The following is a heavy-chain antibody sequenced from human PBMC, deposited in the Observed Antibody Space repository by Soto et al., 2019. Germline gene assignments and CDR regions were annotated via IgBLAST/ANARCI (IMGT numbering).Heavy chain of an antibody. Sequence: PSETQSLTYTVSGGSISSGDYYWGWIRQPPGKGLEWIGYIYYSGSSYYNPSLKSRVTISVDTSKNQFSLKLNSVTAADTAVYYCARGREPHYDYSDYPGGFDCWGQGTLVTVSS. CDR2: IYYSGSS. CDR3: ARGREPHYDYSDYPGGFDC. V-gene: IGHV4-30-4*01. D-gene: IGHD3-22*01. CDR1: GGSISSGDYY. J-gene: IGHJ4*02.